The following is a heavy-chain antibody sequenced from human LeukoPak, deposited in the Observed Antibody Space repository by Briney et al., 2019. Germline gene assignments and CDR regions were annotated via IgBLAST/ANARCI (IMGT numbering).Heavy chain of an antibody. CDR3: TTDPVVVRVVIRPLDY. CDR2: IKSKTDGGTT. V-gene: IGHV3-15*01. D-gene: IGHD3-10*01. J-gene: IGHJ4*02. CDR1: GFTVSNAW. Sequence: AGSLRLSCAASGFTVSNAWMSWVRQAPGKGLEWVGRIKSKTDGGTTDYAAPVKRRFTISRDDSKNTLYLQMNSLKTEDTAVYYCTTDPVVVRVVIRPLDYWGQGTLVTVSS.